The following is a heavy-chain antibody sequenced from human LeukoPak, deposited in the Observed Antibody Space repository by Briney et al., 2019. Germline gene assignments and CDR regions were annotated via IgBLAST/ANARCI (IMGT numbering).Heavy chain of an antibody. CDR2: IYYSGST. CDR1: GGSISSYY. D-gene: IGHD4-23*01. CDR3: ARVSGGNLDY. Sequence: SETLSLNCTVSGGSISSYYWSWIRQPPGKGLEWIGYIYYSGSTNYNPSLKSRVTISVDTSKNQFSLKLSSVTAAVTAVYYCARVSGGNLDYWGQGTLVTVSS. J-gene: IGHJ4*02. V-gene: IGHV4-59*01.